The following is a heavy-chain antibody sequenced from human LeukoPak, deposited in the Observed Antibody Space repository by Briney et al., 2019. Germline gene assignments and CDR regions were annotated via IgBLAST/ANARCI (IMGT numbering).Heavy chain of an antibody. CDR1: GGSFSSYY. Sequence: SETLSLTWAVYGGSFSSYYWSWIRQPPGKGLEWIGEINHSGSTNYNPSLKSGVTISGETSKNQSSLKLSSVTAADKAVYYCATKMSIAARHYYYMDVWGKGTTVTVSS. V-gene: IGHV4-34*01. D-gene: IGHD6-6*01. CDR2: INHSGST. J-gene: IGHJ6*03. CDR3: ATKMSIAARHYYYMDV.